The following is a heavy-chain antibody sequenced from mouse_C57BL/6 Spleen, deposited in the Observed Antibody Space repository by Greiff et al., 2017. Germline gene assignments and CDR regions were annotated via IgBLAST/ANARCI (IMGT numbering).Heavy chain of an antibody. D-gene: IGHD2-4*01. CDR1: GFSFNTYA. CDR2: IRSKSNNYAT. J-gene: IGHJ3*01. Sequence: EVQGVESGGGLVQPKGSLKLSCAASGFSFNTYAMNWVRQAPGKGLEWVARIRSKSNNYATYYADSVKDRFTITRDDSESMLYLQMNNLKTEDTAIDYCVREGIYYDPSWFAYWGQGTLVTVSA. CDR3: VREGIYYDPSWFAY. V-gene: IGHV10-1*01.